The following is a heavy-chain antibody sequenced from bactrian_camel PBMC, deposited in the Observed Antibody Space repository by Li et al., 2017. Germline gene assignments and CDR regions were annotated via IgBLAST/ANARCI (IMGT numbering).Heavy chain of an antibody. CDR2: LYRVTNSS. Sequence: HVQLVESGGGSVQEGGSLTLSCVASTYAYERSYMAWFRQAPGKGREGVAGLYRVTNSSHYADSVKGRFTIALDNAKSTLYLQMTSLKPEDTAVYYCAAGTSTGLGLVPVRPRLTILGARGPRSPSP. CDR1: TYAYERSY. J-gene: IGHJ4*01. V-gene: IGHV3-2*01. CDR3: AAGTSTGLGLVPVRPRLTI. D-gene: IGHD1*01.